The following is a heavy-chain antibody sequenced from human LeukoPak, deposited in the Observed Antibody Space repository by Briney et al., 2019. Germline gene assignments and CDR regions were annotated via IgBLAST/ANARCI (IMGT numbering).Heavy chain of an antibody. CDR1: GGSISSYY. CDR3: ARGGLYDILTGHQGWFDP. J-gene: IGHJ5*02. Sequence: SETLSLTCTVSGGSISSYYWSWIRHPPGKGLEWIGYIYYSGSTNYNPSLKSRVTISVDTSKNQFSLKLSSVTAADTAVYYCARGGLYDILTGHQGWFDPWGQGTLVTVSS. D-gene: IGHD3-9*01. CDR2: IYYSGST. V-gene: IGHV4-59*01.